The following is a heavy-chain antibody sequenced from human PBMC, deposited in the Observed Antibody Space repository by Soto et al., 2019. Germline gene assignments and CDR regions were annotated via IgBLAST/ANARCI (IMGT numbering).Heavy chain of an antibody. Sequence: QVQLVQSGAEVKKPGASVKVSCKASGYTFTSYGINWVRQAPGQGLQWMGWISAYNGNTHYAQRLQGRVTMTTDTSTNTAYMELRSLRSDDTAVYSCAILTNRHLMDVWGQGTTVTVSS. CDR3: AILTNRHLMDV. CDR1: GYTFTSYG. D-gene: IGHD3-9*01. V-gene: IGHV1-18*01. J-gene: IGHJ6*02. CDR2: ISAYNGNT.